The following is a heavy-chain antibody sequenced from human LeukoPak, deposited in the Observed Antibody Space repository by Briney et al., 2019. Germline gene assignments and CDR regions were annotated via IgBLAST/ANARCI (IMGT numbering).Heavy chain of an antibody. CDR1: GGSISSSSYY. CDR3: ARDRIPIAAAIDY. Sequence: SETLSLTCTVSGGSISSSSYYWGWIRQPPGKGLEWIGSIYYSGSTYYNPSLKSRVTISVDTSKNQFSPKLSSVTAADTAVYYCARDRIPIAAAIDYWGQGTLVTVSS. V-gene: IGHV4-39*07. J-gene: IGHJ4*02. CDR2: IYYSGST. D-gene: IGHD6-13*01.